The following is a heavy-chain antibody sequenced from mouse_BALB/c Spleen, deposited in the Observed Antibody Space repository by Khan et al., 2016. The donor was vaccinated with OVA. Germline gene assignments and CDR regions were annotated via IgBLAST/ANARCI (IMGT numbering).Heavy chain of an antibody. V-gene: IGHV5-6-3*01. CDR1: GFNFSSYG. Sequence: EVQGVESGGGLVQPGGSLKLSCAASGFNFSSYGMSWVRQTPDKRLELVATINSNGGSTYYPDSVKGRFTISRDNAKNTLYLQMSRLKSEDTAMYYCARMARTINWGQGTTLTVSS. J-gene: IGHJ2*01. CDR2: INSNGGST. CDR3: ARMARTIN.